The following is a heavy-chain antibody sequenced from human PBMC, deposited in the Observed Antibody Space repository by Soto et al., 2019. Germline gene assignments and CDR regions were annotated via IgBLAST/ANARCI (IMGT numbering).Heavy chain of an antibody. V-gene: IGHV1-46*03. CDR1: GYPLTGNY. J-gene: IGHJ4*02. D-gene: IGHD6-19*01. CDR3: ARGEPHSSGWNFDY. Sequence: QVQLVQSGAEVKKPGASVKVSCTASGYPLTGNYIHWVRQGPGEGLEWMGKINPSGGTTRYGQKFQGRVSMTRDTSTSTVYMAMSSLRSDDTAVYYCARGEPHSSGWNFDYWGQGTLVIVSP. CDR2: INPSGGTT.